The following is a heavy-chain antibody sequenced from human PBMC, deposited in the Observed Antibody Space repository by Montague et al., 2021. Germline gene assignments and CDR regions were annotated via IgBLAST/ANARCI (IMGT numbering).Heavy chain of an antibody. D-gene: IGHD3-22*01. CDR1: GASINSYY. J-gene: IGHJ2*01. Sequence: SETLSLTCVVSGASINSYYWSWIRQPPGKGLECIGYIYYSGTTNYNPSLKSRVTLSVDTSKNQISLKLSYVTAADTAVYYCARLHYSDRNFDLWGRGTLVTVSS. CDR2: IYYSGTT. V-gene: IGHV4-59*12. CDR3: ARLHYSDRNFDL.